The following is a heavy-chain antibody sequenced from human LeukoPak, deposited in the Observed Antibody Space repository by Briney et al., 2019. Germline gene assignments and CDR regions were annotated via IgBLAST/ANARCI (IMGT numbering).Heavy chain of an antibody. Sequence: AGGSLRLSCAASGFTFSSYGMHWVRQAPGKGLEWVAVIWYDGSNKYYADSVKGRFTISRDNAKNSLYLQMNSLRVEDTAVYYCARDTRVTLRYFDWLSSDVWGQGTTVTVSS. CDR3: ARDTRVTLRYFDWLSSDV. J-gene: IGHJ6*02. CDR2: IWYDGSNK. V-gene: IGHV3-33*01. CDR1: GFTFSSYG. D-gene: IGHD3-9*01.